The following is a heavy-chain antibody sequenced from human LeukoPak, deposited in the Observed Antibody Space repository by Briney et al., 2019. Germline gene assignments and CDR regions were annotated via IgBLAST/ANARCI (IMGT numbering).Heavy chain of an antibody. CDR2: ISSSSGYI. Sequence: GVSLRLSCAASGFTFRSYSMNCVREAPGKGLEWVSSISSSSGYINYADSVKGRFTISRDNVKNSLYLQMNSLRAEDTAVYYCARFSGSYPNFDYWGQGTLVTVSS. J-gene: IGHJ4*02. V-gene: IGHV3-21*01. CDR1: GFTFRSYS. CDR3: ARFSGSYPNFDY. D-gene: IGHD1-26*01.